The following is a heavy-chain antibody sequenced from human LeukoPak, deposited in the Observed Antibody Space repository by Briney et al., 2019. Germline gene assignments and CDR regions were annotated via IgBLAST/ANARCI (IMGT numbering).Heavy chain of an antibody. Sequence: GGSLRLSCTTSGFSFSNFGMHWVRQAPDKGLEWLAFIRYDGSNEYSADSVKGRFTISRDNSRNTLFLQMDSLRSEDTAVYYCARDLGLFGDFDYWGQGTLVIVSS. CDR2: IRYDGSNE. CDR1: GFSFSNFG. V-gene: IGHV3-30*02. D-gene: IGHD3-16*01. CDR3: ARDLGLFGDFDY. J-gene: IGHJ4*02.